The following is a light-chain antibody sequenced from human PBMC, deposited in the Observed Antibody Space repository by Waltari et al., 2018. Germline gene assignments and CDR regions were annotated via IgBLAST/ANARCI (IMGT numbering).Light chain of an antibody. CDR1: LSNLDRKT. Sequence: QSVLTQPPSASVTPGQRVTIPCSGSLSNLDRKTANWYRQLPGTAPKLLIYGDNQRPAGVPDRFSGSKSGTSASLAISGLQSADEADYYCAGWDDSLNGPVFGGGTKLTVL. CDR2: GDN. CDR3: AGWDDSLNGPV. J-gene: IGLJ3*02. V-gene: IGLV1-44*01.